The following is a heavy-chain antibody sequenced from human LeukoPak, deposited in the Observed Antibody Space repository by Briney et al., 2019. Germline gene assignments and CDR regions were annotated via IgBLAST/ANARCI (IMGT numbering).Heavy chain of an antibody. V-gene: IGHV3-66*02. Sequence: PGGSLRLSCAASGFTVSSNYMSWVRQAPGKGLEWVSVIYSGGSTYYADSVKGRFTISRDNSKNTLYLQMNSLRAEHTAVYYCARDGVRGVTDYYYYYMDVWGKGTTVTVSS. J-gene: IGHJ6*03. CDR2: IYSGGST. D-gene: IGHD3-10*01. CDR3: ARDGVRGVTDYYYYYMDV. CDR1: GFTVSSNY.